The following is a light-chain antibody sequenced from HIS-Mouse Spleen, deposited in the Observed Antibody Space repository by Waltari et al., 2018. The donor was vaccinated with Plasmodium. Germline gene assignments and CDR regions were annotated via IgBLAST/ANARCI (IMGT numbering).Light chain of an antibody. Sequence: QSALTQPPSASGSPGQSVTISCTGTSSDVGGYNYVSWYQQHPGNAPKRMIYEGSKRPSGVPARFSGSKSGNTASLTGAGLQAEDEADYYCSSYAGSNNVVFGGGTKLTVL. J-gene: IGLJ2*01. CDR3: SSYAGSNNVV. CDR2: EGS. CDR1: SSDVGGYNY. V-gene: IGLV2-8*01.